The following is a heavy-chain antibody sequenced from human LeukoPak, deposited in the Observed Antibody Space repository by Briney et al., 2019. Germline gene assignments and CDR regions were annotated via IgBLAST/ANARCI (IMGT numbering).Heavy chain of an antibody. Sequence: PSETLSLTCAVYGGSFSGYYWSWIRQPPGKGLEWIGEINHSGSTNYNPSLKSRVTISVDTSKNQFSLKLSSVTAADTAVYYCARLEDPIDSPHFDYWGQGTLVTVSS. CDR1: GGSFSGYY. CDR3: ARLEDPIDSPHFDY. D-gene: IGHD1-1*01. V-gene: IGHV4-34*01. CDR2: INHSGST. J-gene: IGHJ4*02.